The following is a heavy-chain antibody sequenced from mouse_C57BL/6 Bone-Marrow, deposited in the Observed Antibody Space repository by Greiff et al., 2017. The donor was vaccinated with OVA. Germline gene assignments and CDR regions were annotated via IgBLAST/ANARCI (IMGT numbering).Heavy chain of an antibody. CDR2: IDPEDGET. CDR1: GFNIKDYY. V-gene: IGHV14-2*01. D-gene: IGHD1-1*01. J-gene: IGHJ1*03. CDR3: AREGGSSYGYFDV. Sequence: EVQLVESGAELVKPGASVKLSCTASGFNIKDYYMHWVKQRTEQGLEWIGRIDPEDGETKYAPKFQGKATITADTSSNTAYLQLSSLTSKDTAVYYCAREGGSSYGYFDVWGTGTTVTVSS.